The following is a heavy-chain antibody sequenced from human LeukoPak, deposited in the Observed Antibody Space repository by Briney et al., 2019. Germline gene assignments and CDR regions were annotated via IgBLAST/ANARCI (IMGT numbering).Heavy chain of an antibody. CDR1: GFILNTYG. D-gene: IGHD2-21*01. CDR3: AKDRAYGQFLWGNDY. J-gene: IGHJ4*02. Sequence: PGGSLRLSCAASGFILNTYGMHWVRQAPGKGLERVAFIRNDGSDKYYAVSVKGRFTISRDNSKNTLYLQMNSLRVEDTALYYCAKDRAYGQFLWGNDYWGQGTLVTVSS. V-gene: IGHV3-30*02. CDR2: IRNDGSDK.